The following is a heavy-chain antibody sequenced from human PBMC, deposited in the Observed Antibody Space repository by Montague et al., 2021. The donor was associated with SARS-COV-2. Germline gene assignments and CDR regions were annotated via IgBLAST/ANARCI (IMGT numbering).Heavy chain of an antibody. Sequence: SETLSLTCTVSDGSISTHFWNWIRQPAGKGLEWIGRIYASGSTHYNPSLRSRLTMSVDTSKNQFSLRLTSVTAADTAVYYCARDTAGDFWIGNYFDYWGQGTLVTVSS. CDR3: ARDTAGDFWIGNYFDY. V-gene: IGHV4-4*07. CDR2: IYASGST. CDR1: DGSISTHF. D-gene: IGHD3-3*01. J-gene: IGHJ4*02.